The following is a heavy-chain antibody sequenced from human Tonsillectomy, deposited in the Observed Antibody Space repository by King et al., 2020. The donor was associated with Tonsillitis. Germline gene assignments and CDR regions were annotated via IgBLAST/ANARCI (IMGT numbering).Heavy chain of an antibody. J-gene: IGHJ5*02. CDR3: VRVIGTDEAFDP. Sequence: VQLVESGGGLVQPGGSLRLSCAASGFTLSSHWMSWVRQAPGKGLEWVANINEDGSKKNYVDSVKGRFTISRDNGRNSLFLQMSSLRAEDTALYYCVRVIGTDEAFDPWGQGTLVTVPS. CDR2: INEDGSKK. CDR1: GFTLSSHW. D-gene: IGHD1/OR15-1a*01. V-gene: IGHV3-7*03.